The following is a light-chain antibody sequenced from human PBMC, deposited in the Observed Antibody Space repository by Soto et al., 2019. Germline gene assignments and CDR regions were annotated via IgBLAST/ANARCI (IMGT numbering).Light chain of an antibody. V-gene: IGKV1-5*01. CDR2: DAS. J-gene: IGKJ1*01. Sequence: IQMTQSPSTLSASVGDRVTITCRASQSISSWLAWYQQEPGKAPKLLIYDASSLESGVPSRFSGSGSGTEFTLTISSLQPDDFATYYCQQYNSYSPTFGHGTKVDIK. CDR3: QQYNSYSPT. CDR1: QSISSW.